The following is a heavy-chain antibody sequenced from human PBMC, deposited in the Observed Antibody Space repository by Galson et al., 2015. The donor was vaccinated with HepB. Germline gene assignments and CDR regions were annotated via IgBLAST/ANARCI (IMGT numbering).Heavy chain of an antibody. CDR1: GYSFTSYW. CDR3: ARRYDSSGYYHHFDY. CDR2: IDPSDSYT. J-gene: IGHJ4*02. D-gene: IGHD3-22*01. Sequence: QSGAEVKKPGESLRISCKGSGYSFTSYWTSWVRQMPGKGLEWMGRIDPSDSYTNYSPSFQGHVTISADKSISTAYLQWSSLKASDTAMYYCARRYDSSGYYHHFDYWGQGTLVTVSS. V-gene: IGHV5-10-1*01.